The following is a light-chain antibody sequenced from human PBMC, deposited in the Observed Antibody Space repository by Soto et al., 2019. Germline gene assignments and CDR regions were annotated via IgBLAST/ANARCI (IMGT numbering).Light chain of an antibody. Sequence: QSVLTQPPSASASLGASVTLTCTLSSGYSNYKVDWYQQRPGKGPRFVMRVGTGGIVGSKGDGIPGRFSVLGSGPNRYLTIKNIQEEDESDYHCGADHGSGSNFVYVFGTGTKVTVL. CDR2: VGTGGIVG. CDR3: GADHGSGSNFVYV. V-gene: IGLV9-49*01. J-gene: IGLJ1*01. CDR1: SGYSNYK.